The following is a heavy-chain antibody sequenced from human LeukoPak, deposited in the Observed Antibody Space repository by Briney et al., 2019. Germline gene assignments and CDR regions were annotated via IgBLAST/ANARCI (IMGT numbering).Heavy chain of an antibody. Sequence: GSLRLSCAASGFTFSSYAMSWVRQPPGKGLEWIGYIYYSGSTNYNPSLKSRVTISVDTSKNQFSLKLSSVTAADTAVYYCARLGGAQEAFDIWGQGTMVTVSS. CDR2: IYYSGST. CDR1: GFTFSSYA. CDR3: ARLGGAQEAFDI. J-gene: IGHJ3*02. V-gene: IGHV4-59*01.